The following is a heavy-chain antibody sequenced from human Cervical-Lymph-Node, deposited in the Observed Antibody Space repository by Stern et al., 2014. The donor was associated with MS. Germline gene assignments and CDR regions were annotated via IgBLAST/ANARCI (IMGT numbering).Heavy chain of an antibody. D-gene: IGHD3-22*01. CDR2: ISSSSSYI. J-gene: IGHJ4*02. Sequence: EVQLVESGGGLVKPGGSLSLSCAASGFTFSSYSMNCVRQAPGKGLAWVSSISSSSSYIYYADSVKGLFTISRDNAKNSLYLQMNSLRAEDTAVYYCARDDHYYDSSGYVWGQGTLVTVSS. CDR3: ARDDHYYDSSGYV. V-gene: IGHV3-21*01. CDR1: GFTFSSYS.